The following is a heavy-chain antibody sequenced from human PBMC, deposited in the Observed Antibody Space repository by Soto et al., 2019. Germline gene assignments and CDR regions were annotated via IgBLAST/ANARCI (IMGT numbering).Heavy chain of an antibody. CDR1: GFSFSSYG. CDR2: ISYDGSNK. J-gene: IGHJ4*02. Sequence: QVQLVESGGGVVQPGRSLRLSCAASGFSFSSYGMHWVRQAPGKGLEWVAVISYDGSNKYYADSVKGRFTISRDNSKNTLDLQMNSLRAEDTGVYYCAKSGSEGYYKSGGGVYYFDYWGQGTLVTVSS. V-gene: IGHV3-30*18. CDR3: AKSGSEGYYKSGGGVYYFDY. D-gene: IGHD1-26*01.